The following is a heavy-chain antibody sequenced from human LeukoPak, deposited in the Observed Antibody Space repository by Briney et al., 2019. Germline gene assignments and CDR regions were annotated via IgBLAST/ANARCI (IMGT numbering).Heavy chain of an antibody. CDR1: GYTFSNYG. V-gene: IGHV1-18*04. CDR2: ISGSSDNT. D-gene: IGHD1-20*01. J-gene: IGHJ4*02. Sequence: ASVNVSCKAPGYTFSNYGMSWVRQAPGQGLEWMGWISGSSDNTNYAQKVQGRVTMTTDTSTSTAYMELRSLRSDDTAVYYCARGGWTITDYDYWGQGTLVTVSS. CDR3: ARGGWTITDYDY.